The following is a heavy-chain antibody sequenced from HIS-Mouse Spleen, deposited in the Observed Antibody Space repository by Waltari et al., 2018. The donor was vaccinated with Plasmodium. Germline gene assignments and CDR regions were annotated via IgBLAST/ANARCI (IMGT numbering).Heavy chain of an antibody. V-gene: IGHV3-23*01. J-gene: IGHJ4*02. CDR1: GFPFSCFA. Sequence: EVQLLESGGGLVKPGGSLRLPCAASGFPFSCFALSWFGQAPGEVLEWVAAISGRGGSTYYADSVKGRFTISRDNSKNTLYLQMNSLRAEDTAVYYCAKSSKGTGDLWDYWGQGTLVTVSS. D-gene: IGHD7-27*01. CDR3: AKSSKGTGDLWDY. CDR2: ISGRGGST.